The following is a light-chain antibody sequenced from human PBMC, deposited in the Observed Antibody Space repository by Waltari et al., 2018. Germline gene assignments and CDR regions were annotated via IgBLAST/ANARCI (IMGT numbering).Light chain of an antibody. J-gene: IGKJ1*01. CDR1: RDINNY. V-gene: IGKV1-33*01. CDR3: QHYDGVPPWT. Sequence: DIQMTKSPSSLSASVGDRVTITCQASRDINNYLNWYQQKPGKAPKLLIYDASTLETGVPSRFSGSGSGTDFVFTISRLQPEDIATYYCQHYDGVPPWTFGQGTRVDFK. CDR2: DAS.